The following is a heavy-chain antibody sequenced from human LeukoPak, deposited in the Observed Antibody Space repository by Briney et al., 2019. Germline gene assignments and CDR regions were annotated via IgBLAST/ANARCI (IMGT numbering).Heavy chain of an antibody. J-gene: IGHJ3*02. Sequence: PSQTLSLTCTVSGGSIGSGGYYWSWIRQHPGKGLEWIGYIYYSGSTYYNPSLKSRVTISVDMSKNQFSLKLRSVTAADTAVYYCARDSTRVVDDYGDFRRADGAFHIWGQGTMVTVSS. D-gene: IGHD4-17*01. CDR3: ARDSTRVVDDYGDFRRADGAFHI. V-gene: IGHV4-31*03. CDR1: GGSIGSGGYY. CDR2: IYYSGST.